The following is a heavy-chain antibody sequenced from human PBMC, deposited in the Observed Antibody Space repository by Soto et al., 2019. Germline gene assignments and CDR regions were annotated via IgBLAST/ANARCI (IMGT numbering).Heavy chain of an antibody. CDR3: ARSIGSYSKWFDP. CDR1: GDSFPGYY. CDR2: ISLNSGST. J-gene: IGHJ5*02. V-gene: IGHV1-2*04. D-gene: IGHD1-26*01. Sequence: SVNVSCKASGDSFPGYYIHWLRQSPGQGLVWMGWISLNSGSTNFAEKFRGWATVTRDTSTSTAYLELTSLTSNDTAIYYCARSIGSYSKWFDPWGQGTLVTVSS.